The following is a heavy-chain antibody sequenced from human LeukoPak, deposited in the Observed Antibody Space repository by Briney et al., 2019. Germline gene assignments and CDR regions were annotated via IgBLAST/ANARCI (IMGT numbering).Heavy chain of an antibody. Sequence: GASVTVSCKASGYTFTNYYMHWVRQAPGQGLEWMGVIDPNGGGTSYPQKVQGRLTMTRDTSTSTVSMELSSLRPEDTAVYYCAAWGSSSSPLPGMDVWGQGTTVTVSS. D-gene: IGHD6-13*01. J-gene: IGHJ6*02. CDR3: AAWGSSSSPLPGMDV. CDR1: GYTFTNYY. CDR2: IDPNGGGT. V-gene: IGHV1-46*01.